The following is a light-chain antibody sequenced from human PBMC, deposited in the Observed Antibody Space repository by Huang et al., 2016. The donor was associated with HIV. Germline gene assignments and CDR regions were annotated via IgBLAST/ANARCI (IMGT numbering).Light chain of an antibody. V-gene: IGKV3-11*01. CDR1: QTISHF. CDR2: DAS. J-gene: IGKJ1*01. Sequence: EIVLTQSPATLSLSPGERATLSCRASQTISHFLTGYRQTPGQVPRLLIYDASKRATGIAVRFSGSGSGTDFTLTISALEPEDFAVYYCQHRSTWPWTFGQGTKVEIK. CDR3: QHRSTWPWT.